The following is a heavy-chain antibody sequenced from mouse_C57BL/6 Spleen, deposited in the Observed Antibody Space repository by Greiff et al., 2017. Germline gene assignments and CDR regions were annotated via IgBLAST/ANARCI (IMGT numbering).Heavy chain of an antibody. J-gene: IGHJ2*01. CDR3: TSPITTVVAEDDY. V-gene: IGHV1-5*01. D-gene: IGHD1-1*01. CDR1: GYTFTSYW. Sequence: VQLQQSGTVLARPGASVKMSCKTSGYTFTSYWMHWVKQRPGQGLEWIGAIYPGNIDTSYNQKFKGKAKLTAVTSASTAYMELSSLTNEDSAVYYCTSPITTVVAEDDYWGQGTTLPVSS. CDR2: IYPGNIDT.